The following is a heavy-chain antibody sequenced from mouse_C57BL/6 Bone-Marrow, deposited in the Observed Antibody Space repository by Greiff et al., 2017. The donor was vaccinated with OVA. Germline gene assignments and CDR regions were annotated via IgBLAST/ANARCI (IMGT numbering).Heavy chain of an antibody. J-gene: IGHJ2*01. V-gene: IGHV3-6*01. CDR2: IGYDGSN. D-gene: IGHD2-3*01. Sequence: EVQLQESGPGLVKPSHSLSLTCSATGYPITSGYYWNLMRQFSGNKLEWMGYIGYDGSNNYNSSLKNQPSITRDRSMNQLFLKLNSVTTEDSARCYCGSEDGWGQGTTLTVSS. CDR3: GSEDG. CDR1: GYPITSGYY.